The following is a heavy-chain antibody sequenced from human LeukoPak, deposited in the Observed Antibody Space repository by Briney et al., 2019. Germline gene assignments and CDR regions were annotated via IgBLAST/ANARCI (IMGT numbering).Heavy chain of an antibody. CDR2: IITIFGTA. V-gene: IGHV1-69*13. CDR1: GGTFSSYA. D-gene: IGHD3-10*01. J-gene: IGHJ4*02. CDR3: ARDRNYGSGSFPLDY. Sequence: ASVKVSCKASGGTFSSYAISWVRQAPGQGLEWMGGIITIFGTANYAQKFQGRVTITADESTSTAYMELSSLRSEDTAVYYCARDRNYGSGSFPLDYWGQGTLVTVSS.